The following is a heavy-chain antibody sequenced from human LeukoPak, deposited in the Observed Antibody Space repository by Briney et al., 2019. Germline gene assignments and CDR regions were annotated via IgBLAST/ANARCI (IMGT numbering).Heavy chain of an antibody. CDR2: VHTTGST. CDR1: GGPITNSY. Sequence: SETLSLTCTVSGGPITNSYWSWIRQPAGKRLEWIGRVHTTGSTNYNPSFMSRVTVSIDTSKTQFSLKLTSVTAADTAVYYCARDPNSALWGQGILVTVSS. J-gene: IGHJ4*02. D-gene: IGHD4-23*01. CDR3: ARDPNSAL. V-gene: IGHV4-4*07.